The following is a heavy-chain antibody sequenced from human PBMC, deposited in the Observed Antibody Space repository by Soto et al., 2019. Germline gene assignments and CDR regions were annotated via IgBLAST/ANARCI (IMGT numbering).Heavy chain of an antibody. CDR2: ISYDGSNK. Sequence: GGSLRLSCAASGFTFSSYGMHWVRQAPGKGLEWVAAISYDGSNKYYADSVKGRFTISRDNSKNTLYLQMNSLRAEDTAVYYCAKDREGLLWFGEYPYYFDYWGQGTLVTVSS. J-gene: IGHJ4*02. CDR1: GFTFSSYG. CDR3: AKDREGLLWFGEYPYYFDY. D-gene: IGHD3-10*01. V-gene: IGHV3-30*18.